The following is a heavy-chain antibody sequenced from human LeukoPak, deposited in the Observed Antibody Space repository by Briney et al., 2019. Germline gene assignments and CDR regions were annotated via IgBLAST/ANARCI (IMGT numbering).Heavy chain of an antibody. D-gene: IGHD4-17*01. V-gene: IGHV3-48*01. J-gene: IGHJ4*02. CDR1: GFTFSSYS. CDR2: ISSSSSTI. CDR3: ARAIGDYGEDRS. Sequence: GGSQRLSCAASGFTFSSYSMNWVRQAPGKGMEWVSYISSSSSTIYYADSVKGRFTISRDNAKNSLYLQMNSLRAEDTAVYYCARAIGDYGEDRSWGQGTLVTVSS.